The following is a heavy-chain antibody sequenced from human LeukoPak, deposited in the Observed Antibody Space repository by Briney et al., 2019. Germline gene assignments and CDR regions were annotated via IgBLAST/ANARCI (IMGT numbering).Heavy chain of an antibody. CDR1: GFTFSDYY. D-gene: IGHD6-6*01. V-gene: IGHV3-11*04. CDR2: ISSSGSTI. J-gene: IGHJ3*02. CDR3: ATFVLSGDDAFDI. Sequence: PGGSLRLSCAASGFTFSDYYMSWIRQAPGNGLAWVSYISSSGSTIYYADSVKGRFTISRDNAKNSLYLQMNSLRAEDTAVYYCATFVLSGDDAFDIWGQGTMVTVSS.